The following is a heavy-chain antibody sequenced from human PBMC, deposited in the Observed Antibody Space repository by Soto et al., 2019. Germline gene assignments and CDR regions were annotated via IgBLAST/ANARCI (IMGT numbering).Heavy chain of an antibody. J-gene: IGHJ2*01. V-gene: IGHV4-31*03. D-gene: IGHD3-22*01. CDR2: IYYSGST. Sequence: QVQLQESGPGLVKPSQTLSLTCTVSCVSISSGGYYWSWIRQHPGKGLEWIGYIYYSGSTYYNPSLKSRVTISVDTSKNQFSLKLSSVTAADTAVYYCARVSTLVVIRYFDLWGRGTLVTVSS. CDR3: ARVSTLVVIRYFDL. CDR1: CVSISSGGYY.